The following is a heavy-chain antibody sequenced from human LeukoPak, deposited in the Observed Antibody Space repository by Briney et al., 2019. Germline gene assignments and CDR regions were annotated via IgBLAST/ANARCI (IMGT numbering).Heavy chain of an antibody. D-gene: IGHD1-26*01. CDR2: IYSGGST. V-gene: IGHV3-66*01. J-gene: IGHJ3*02. Sequence: PGGSLRLSCAASGFTFSSYWMSWVRQAPGKGLEWVSVIYSGGSTYYADSVKGRFTISRDNSKNTLYLQMNSLRAEDTAVYYCARGVGARAAFDIWGQGTMVTVSS. CDR3: ARGVGARAAFDI. CDR1: GFTFSSYW.